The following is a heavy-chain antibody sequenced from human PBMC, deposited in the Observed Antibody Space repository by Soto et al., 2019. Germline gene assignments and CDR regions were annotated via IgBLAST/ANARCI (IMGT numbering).Heavy chain of an antibody. CDR3: AKEQTTGAHYALDY. D-gene: IGHD2-8*02. V-gene: IGHV3-23*01. Sequence: GGSLRLSCEASGFLFSSYAMNWVRQAPGKGLQWVSSITGSSDYTSYIASVKGRFTISRDNSKNTLYLQMNSLRAEDTAVYFCAKEQTTGAHYALDYWSQGTLVTAPQ. CDR1: GFLFSSYA. J-gene: IGHJ4*02. CDR2: ITGSSDYT.